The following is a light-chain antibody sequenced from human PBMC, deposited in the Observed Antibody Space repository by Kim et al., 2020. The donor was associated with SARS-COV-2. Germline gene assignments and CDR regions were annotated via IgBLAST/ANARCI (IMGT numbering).Light chain of an antibody. J-gene: IGKJ2*01. V-gene: IGKV1-16*02. CDR3: QHYNNYPPSRT. CDR2: AAS. Sequence: SVGDRVTTTCRASRDISVYVAWFQQKPGKAPKSLIYAASTLHSGVPSKFSGSGSGTDFTLTISSLQPEDFATYYCQHYNNYPPSRTFGQGTKLEIK. CDR1: RDISVY.